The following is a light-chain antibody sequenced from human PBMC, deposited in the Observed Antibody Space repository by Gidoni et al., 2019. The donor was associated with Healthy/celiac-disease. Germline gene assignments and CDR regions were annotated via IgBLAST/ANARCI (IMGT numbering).Light chain of an antibody. CDR3: QQSYSTPCS. J-gene: IGKJ2*04. CDR2: AAS. Sequence: DTQLTQTPSSLSASVGDSVTLTCRASQSISSYLNWYQQKPGKAPKLLIYAASSLQSGVPARFSGSGSGTDFTLTISSLQPEDFATYYCQQSYSTPCSFXQXTKLEIK. CDR1: QSISSY. V-gene: IGKV1-39*01.